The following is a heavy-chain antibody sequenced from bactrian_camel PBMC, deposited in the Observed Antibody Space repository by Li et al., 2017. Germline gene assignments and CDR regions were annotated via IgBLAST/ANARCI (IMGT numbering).Heavy chain of an antibody. D-gene: IGHD6*01. CDR3: KTYPPAYGGTWCRDY. Sequence: VQLVESGGGLVQPGGSLRLSCAASGFAFSINDMSWVRQGLGKGPEWVSAIKGDGSKTYYADSVKGRFTISQDNAKNSVFLLMNSLKREDTAMYYCKTYPPAYGGTWCRDYWGQGTQVTVS. CDR1: GFAFSIND. J-gene: IGHJ4*01. CDR2: IKGDGSKT. V-gene: IGHV3S40*01.